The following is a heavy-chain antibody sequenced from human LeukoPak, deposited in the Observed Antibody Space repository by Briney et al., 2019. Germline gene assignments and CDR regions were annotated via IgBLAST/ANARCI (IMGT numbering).Heavy chain of an antibody. CDR2: IWYDGSIK. Sequence: LPGGSLRLSCAASGFTFSSYAMHWVRQAPGKGLEWVAVIWYDGSIKYYADSVKGRFTISRDNSKNTLYLQMNSLRAEDTAVYYCARAYYYDSSATPDYWGQGTLVTVSS. V-gene: IGHV3-33*08. J-gene: IGHJ4*02. CDR1: GFTFSSYA. D-gene: IGHD3-22*01. CDR3: ARAYYYDSSATPDY.